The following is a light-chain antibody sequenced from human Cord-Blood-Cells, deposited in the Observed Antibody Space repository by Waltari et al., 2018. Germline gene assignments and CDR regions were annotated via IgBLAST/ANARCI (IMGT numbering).Light chain of an antibody. Sequence: SSEMTQAPAVSVALGQTVRITCQVDSVRSYYASGYHQKTGQAPELVINCKINRPSGIPDRFSGSSSGNTASLTITGAQAEDEADYYCNSRDSSGNHVVFGGGTKLTVL. V-gene: IGLV3-19*01. CDR3: NSRDSSGNHVV. CDR2: CKI. CDR1: SVRSYY. J-gene: IGLJ2*01.